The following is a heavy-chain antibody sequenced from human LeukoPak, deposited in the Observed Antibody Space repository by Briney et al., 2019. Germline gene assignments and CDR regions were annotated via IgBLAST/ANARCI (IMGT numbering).Heavy chain of an antibody. J-gene: IGHJ4*02. CDR1: GFTFSSYG. CDR2: ISYDGSNK. CDR3: AKEGDSSVD. V-gene: IGHV3-30*18. D-gene: IGHD3-22*01. Sequence: GRSLRLSCAASGFTFSSYGMHWVRQAPGKGLEWVAVISYDGSNKYYADSVKGRFTISRDNSKNTLYLQMNSLRAEDTAVYYCAKEGDSSVDWGQGTLSPSPQ.